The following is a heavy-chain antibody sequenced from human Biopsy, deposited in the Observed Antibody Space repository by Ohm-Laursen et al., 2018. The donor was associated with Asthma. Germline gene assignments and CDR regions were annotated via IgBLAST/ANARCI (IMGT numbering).Heavy chain of an antibody. D-gene: IGHD4-17*01. CDR2: HDHEEGGT. CDR3: ASDFPKDYVRYNFQF. CDR1: GYSLTDLY. V-gene: IGHV1-24*01. Sequence: GSVYASCKISGYSLTDLYMQWVRQAPGQGIEWMGGHDHEEGGTVNARRFQGRVTMTEDTSTDTAYMELSSLSSDDTAVYYCASDFPKDYVRYNFQFWGQGTLVTVSS. J-gene: IGHJ4*02.